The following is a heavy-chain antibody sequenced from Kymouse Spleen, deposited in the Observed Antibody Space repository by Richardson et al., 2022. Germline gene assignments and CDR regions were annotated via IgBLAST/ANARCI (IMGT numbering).Heavy chain of an antibody. CDR3: ASSILWWWMDV. V-gene: IGHV4-61*01. Sequence: QVQLQESGPGLVKPSETLSLTCTVSGGSVSSGSYYWSWIRQPPGKGLEWIGYIYYSGSTNYNPSLKSRVTISVDTSKNQFSLKLSSVTAADTAVYYCASSILWWWMDVWGQGTTVTVSS. D-gene: IGHD2-21*02. CDR2: IYYSGST. CDR1: GGSVSSGSYY. J-gene: IGHJ6*02.